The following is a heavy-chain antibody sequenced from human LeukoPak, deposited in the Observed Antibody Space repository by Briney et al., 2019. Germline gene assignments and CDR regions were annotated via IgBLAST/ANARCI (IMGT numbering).Heavy chain of an antibody. J-gene: IGHJ4*02. CDR1: GFTFSSYG. D-gene: IGHD3-16*02. Sequence: GGSLRLSCAASGFTFSSYGMHWVRQAPGKGLEWVAVIWYGGSNKYYADSVKGRFTISRDNSKNTLYLQMNSLRAEDTAVYYCAKDLLYSDVWGSYRPNPLDYWGQGTLVTVSS. CDR2: IWYGGSNK. V-gene: IGHV3-30*02. CDR3: AKDLLYSDVWGSYRPNPLDY.